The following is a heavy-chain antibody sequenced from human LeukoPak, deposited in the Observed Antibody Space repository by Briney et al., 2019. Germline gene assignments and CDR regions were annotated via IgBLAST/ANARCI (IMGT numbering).Heavy chain of an antibody. V-gene: IGHV3-30*18. CDR2: ISYDGSNK. D-gene: IGHD3-16*02. CDR1: GFTFSSYG. Sequence: PGRSLRLSCAASGFTFSSYGMHWVRQAPGKGLERVAVISYDGSNKYYADFVKGRFIISRDNSKNTLYLQMNSPRAEDTAVYYCAKDRPYDYVWGSYRPDGMDVWGQGTTVTVSS. J-gene: IGHJ6*02. CDR3: AKDRPYDYVWGSYRPDGMDV.